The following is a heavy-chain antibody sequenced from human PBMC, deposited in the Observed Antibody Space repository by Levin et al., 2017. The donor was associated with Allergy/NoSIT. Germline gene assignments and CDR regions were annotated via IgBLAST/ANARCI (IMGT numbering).Heavy chain of an antibody. V-gene: IGHV4-59*01. J-gene: IGHJ3*02. Sequence: SETLSLTCSDSGGSISSYYWSWIRQPPGKGLEWIGFLYDSGNTKYNLSLKGRVTISVDASKNQLSLYLRSATAADTAVYYCVRDDGGAFDIWGQGTAVTVSS. D-gene: IGHD3-16*01. CDR1: GGSISSYY. CDR3: VRDDGGAFDI. CDR2: LYDSGNT.